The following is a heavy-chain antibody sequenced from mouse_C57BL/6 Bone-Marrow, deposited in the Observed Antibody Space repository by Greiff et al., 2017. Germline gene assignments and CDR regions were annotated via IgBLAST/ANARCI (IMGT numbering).Heavy chain of an antibody. D-gene: IGHD2-2*01. CDR2: IHPNSGST. Sequence: QVQLQQPGAELVKPGASVTLSCKASGYTFTSYWMHWVKQRPGQGLEWIGMIHPNSGSTNYNEKFKSKATLTVDKSSSTAYMQLSSLTSEDSAVYYCDGYDEYFDVWGTGTTVTVSS. CDR3: DGYDEYFDV. CDR1: GYTFTSYW. J-gene: IGHJ1*03. V-gene: IGHV1-64*01.